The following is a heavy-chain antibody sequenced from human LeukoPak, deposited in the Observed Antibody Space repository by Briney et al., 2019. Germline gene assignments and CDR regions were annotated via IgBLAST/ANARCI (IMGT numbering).Heavy chain of an antibody. Sequence: SETLSLTCAVYGGSFSGYYWSWIRQPPGKGLEWIGEINHSGSTNYDPSLKSRVTISVDTSKSQFSLKLSSVTAADTAVYYCARRYSSSWYLNPFDYWGQGTLVTVSS. J-gene: IGHJ4*02. V-gene: IGHV4-34*01. D-gene: IGHD6-13*01. CDR1: GGSFSGYY. CDR3: ARRYSSSWYLNPFDY. CDR2: INHSGST.